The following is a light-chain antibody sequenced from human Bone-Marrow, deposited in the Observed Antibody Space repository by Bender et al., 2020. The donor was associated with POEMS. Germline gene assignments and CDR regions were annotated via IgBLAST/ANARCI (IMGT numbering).Light chain of an antibody. Sequence: QSGLTQPASVSGSPGQAVTISCTGTSSDVGAYNYVTWYQQHPDKAPRLIIYDVTNRPSGVSNRFSGSKSGNTASLTISGLQAEDEADYYCCSFAGSSTYVFGTGTKVTVL. CDR1: SSDVGAYNY. CDR2: DVT. CDR3: CSFAGSSTYV. J-gene: IGLJ1*01. V-gene: IGLV2-14*03.